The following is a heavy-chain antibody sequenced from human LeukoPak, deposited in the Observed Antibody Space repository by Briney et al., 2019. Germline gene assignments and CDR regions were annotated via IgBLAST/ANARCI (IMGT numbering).Heavy chain of an antibody. D-gene: IGHD2-2*01. V-gene: IGHV4-39*01. Sequence: PSETLSLTCTVSGGSISSSSYYWGWIRQPPGKGLERIGSIYYSGSTYYNPSLKSRVTISVDRSKNPFSLKLSSVTAADTAVYYCARHVGYCSSTSCYRHGMDVWGQGTTVTVSS. CDR2: IYYSGST. J-gene: IGHJ6*02. CDR3: ARHVGYCSSTSCYRHGMDV. CDR1: GGSISSSSYY.